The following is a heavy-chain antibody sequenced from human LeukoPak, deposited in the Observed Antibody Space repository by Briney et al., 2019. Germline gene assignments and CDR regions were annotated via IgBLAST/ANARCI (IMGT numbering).Heavy chain of an antibody. V-gene: IGHV3-48*02. CDR3: ARAMMSGYDY. D-gene: IGHD5-12*01. Sequence: SGGSLRLSCAASGFTFSSYGMNWLRQAPGKRLEWVSYISSSSDSIYYAYSVKGRFTISRDNAENSLYLQMNSLRDEDTAVYYCARAMMSGYDYWGQGTLVTVSS. CDR2: ISSSSDSI. CDR1: GFTFSSYG. J-gene: IGHJ4*02.